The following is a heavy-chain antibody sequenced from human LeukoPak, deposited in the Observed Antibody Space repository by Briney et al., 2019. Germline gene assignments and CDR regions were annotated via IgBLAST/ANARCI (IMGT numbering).Heavy chain of an antibody. CDR3: ARDPPDTGYYYDSSGYQDDY. V-gene: IGHV3-7*01. J-gene: IGHJ4*02. CDR1: GFTFSDYY. Sequence: GGSLRLSCAASGFTFSDYYMTWIRQAPGRGLDWVAHIKEDGTRKYYVDSVRGRFTISRDNAKNSLFLQMNSLRAEDTAVYYCARDPPDTGYYYDSSGYQDDYWGQGTLVTVSS. D-gene: IGHD3-22*01. CDR2: IKEDGTRK.